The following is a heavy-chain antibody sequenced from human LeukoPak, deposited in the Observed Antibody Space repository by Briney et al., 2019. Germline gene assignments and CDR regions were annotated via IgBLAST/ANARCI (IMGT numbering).Heavy chain of an antibody. Sequence: SETLSLTCAVYGGSFSGYYWSWIRQPPGKGLEWIGEINHSGSTNYNPSLKSRVTISVDTSKNQFSLKLSSVTAADTAVYYCARSHRRVVPAAVLAFDIWGQGTMVTVSS. CDR3: ARSHRRVVPAAVLAFDI. V-gene: IGHV4-34*01. CDR1: GGSFSGYY. CDR2: INHSGST. J-gene: IGHJ3*02. D-gene: IGHD2-2*02.